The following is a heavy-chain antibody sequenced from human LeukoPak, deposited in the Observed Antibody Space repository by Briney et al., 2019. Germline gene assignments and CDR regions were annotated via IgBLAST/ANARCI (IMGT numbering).Heavy chain of an antibody. CDR2: NYYSGST. D-gene: IGHD1-26*01. Sequence: SETLSLTCTVSGGSISSSCYYWSWIRQPPGKGLKGVGYNYYSGSTNYNPSLQSRVTISVDTSKNQFSLKLSSVTAADTAVYYCARGLGVGATRGLSGNFDYWGQGTLVTVSS. J-gene: IGHJ4*02. CDR3: ARGLGVGATRGLSGNFDY. CDR1: GGSISSSCYY. V-gene: IGHV4-61*01.